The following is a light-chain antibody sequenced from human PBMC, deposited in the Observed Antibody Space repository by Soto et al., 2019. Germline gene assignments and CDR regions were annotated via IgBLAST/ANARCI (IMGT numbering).Light chain of an antibody. Sequence: QSVLTQPASVSGSPGQSITISCAGISNDFGGYNYVSWYQQHPGRVPKLLIYDDSNRPSGVSNRFSGSKSGTSASLAITGLQAEDEADYYCLSFDSSLSVVFGGGTKLTVL. CDR2: DDS. CDR3: LSFDSSLSVV. J-gene: IGLJ2*01. CDR1: SNDFGGYNY. V-gene: IGLV2-14*03.